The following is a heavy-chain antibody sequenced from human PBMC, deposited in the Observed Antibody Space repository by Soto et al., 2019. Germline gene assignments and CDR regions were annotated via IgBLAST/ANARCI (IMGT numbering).Heavy chain of an antibody. CDR3: ARHRITIFGVGYCMDV. D-gene: IGHD3-3*01. J-gene: IGHJ6*02. CDR1: GYSFTSYW. V-gene: IGHV5-10-1*01. CDR2: IDPSDSYT. Sequence: GESLKISCKGSGYSFTSYWISWVRQMPGKGLEGMGRIDPSDSYTNYSPSFQGHVTISADKSISTAYLQWSSLKASDTAMYYCARHRITIFGVGYCMDVWRQGTTVTVSS.